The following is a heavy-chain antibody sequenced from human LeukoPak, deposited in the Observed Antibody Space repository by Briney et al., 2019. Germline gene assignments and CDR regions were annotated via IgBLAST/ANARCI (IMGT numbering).Heavy chain of an antibody. D-gene: IGHD3-9*01. J-gene: IGHJ4*02. CDR3: ARDNTQYDILTGRLGGGLDY. V-gene: IGHV3-23*01. CDR1: GFTYSHYG. CDR2: ISGNGGDT. Sequence: GGSLRLSCVASGFTYSHYGMNWVRQAPGKGLEWVSVISGNGGDTFYADSVKGRFTISRDNSKHTLYLQMNSLRAEDTAVYYCARDNTQYDILTGRLGGGLDYWGQGTLVTVSS.